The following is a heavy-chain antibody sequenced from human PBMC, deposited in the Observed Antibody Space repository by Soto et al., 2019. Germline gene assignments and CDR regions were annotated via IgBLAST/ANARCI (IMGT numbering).Heavy chain of an antibody. J-gene: IGHJ4*02. CDR1: DASISTATFY. Sequence: SETLSLTCTVSDASISTATFYWIRQLPGEALEWIGYIYYSGSAYYNSSLRSRATLSLDTSKSEFSLTLTSLTAADTAIYYCARGEAGVAGRLDYWGQGTLVTVSS. D-gene: IGHD6-19*01. V-gene: IGHV4-31*03. CDR2: IYYSGSA. CDR3: ARGEAGVAGRLDY.